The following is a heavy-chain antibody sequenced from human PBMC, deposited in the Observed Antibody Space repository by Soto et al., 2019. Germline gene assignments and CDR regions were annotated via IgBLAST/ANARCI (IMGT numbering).Heavy chain of an antibody. CDR3: ARATRYSGYDWDFDY. J-gene: IGHJ4*02. CDR2: IIPIFGTA. V-gene: IGHV1-69*13. Sequence: GASVKVSCKASGGTSSSYAISWVRQAPGQGLEWMGGIIPIFGTANHAQKFQGRVTITADESTSTAYMELSSLRSEDTAVYYCARATRYSGYDWDFDYWGQGTLVTVSS. CDR1: GGTSSSYA. D-gene: IGHD5-12*01.